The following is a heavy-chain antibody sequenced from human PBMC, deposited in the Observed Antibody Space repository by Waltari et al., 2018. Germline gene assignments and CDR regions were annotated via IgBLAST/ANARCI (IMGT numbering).Heavy chain of an antibody. J-gene: IGHJ3*02. D-gene: IGHD3-22*01. Sequence: QVQLQESGPGLVKPSETLSLTCTVSGGSISSYYWSWIRQPPGKGLEWIGYIYYSGSTNYNPSRKSRVTISVDTSKNQFSLKLSSVTAADTAVYYCARFKAMIVVVNPNDAFDIWGQGTMVTVSS. V-gene: IGHV4-59*01. CDR2: IYYSGST. CDR1: GGSISSYY. CDR3: ARFKAMIVVVNPNDAFDI.